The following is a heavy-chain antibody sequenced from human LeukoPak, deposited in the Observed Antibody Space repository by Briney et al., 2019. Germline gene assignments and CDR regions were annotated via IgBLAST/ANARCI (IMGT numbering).Heavy chain of an antibody. D-gene: IGHD2-21*02. J-gene: IGHJ6*03. CDR3: ARDQHVVLVTATETYYYYYMDV. CDR1: GFTFSSYE. CDR2: ISSSGSTI. Sequence: GGSLRLSCAASGFTFSSYEMNWVRQAPGKGLEGVSYISSSGSTIYYADSVKGRFTISRDNAKNSLFLQMNSLRAEDTAEYFCARDQHVVLVTATETYYYYYMDVWGKGTTVTVSS. V-gene: IGHV3-48*03.